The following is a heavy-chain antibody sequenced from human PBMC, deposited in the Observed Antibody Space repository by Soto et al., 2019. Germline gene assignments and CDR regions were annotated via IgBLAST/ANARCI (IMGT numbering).Heavy chain of an antibody. Sequence: QVQLQESGPGLVKPSQTLSLTCTVSGGSISSGGTGSYWTWIRQLPGKGLEWIGYNYYTGNTYYNPSLKSRPTISIDTSENQFSLKLTSVTAADTAVYFCASGHDAYKVRYWGQGTLVTVSS. J-gene: IGHJ4*02. V-gene: IGHV4-31*03. CDR2: NYYTGNT. D-gene: IGHD1-1*01. CDR1: GGSISSGGTGSY. CDR3: ASGHDAYKVRY.